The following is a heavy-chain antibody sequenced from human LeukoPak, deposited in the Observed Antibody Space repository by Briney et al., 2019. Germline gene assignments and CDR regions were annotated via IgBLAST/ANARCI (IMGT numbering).Heavy chain of an antibody. CDR3: ARTSHESVLYWSDS. CDR1: GYTYTTYG. Sequence: ASVKVSFKASGYTYTTYGIGWVRQAPGQGLEWMGWISGYNGNTNYAQKFQGRVTMTTDTSTSTAYMELRSLRSDDTAVYYCARTSHESVLYWSDSRGQGTLVNVSS. D-gene: IGHD3-16*01. V-gene: IGHV1-18*01. CDR2: ISGYNGNT. J-gene: IGHJ5*01.